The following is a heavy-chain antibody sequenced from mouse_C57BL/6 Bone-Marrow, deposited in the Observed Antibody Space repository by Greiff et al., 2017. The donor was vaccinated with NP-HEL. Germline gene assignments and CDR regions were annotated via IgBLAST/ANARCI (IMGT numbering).Heavy chain of an antibody. Sequence: LVESGAELVKPGASVKLSCKASGYTFTSYWMQWVKQRPGQGLEWIGEIDPSDSYTNYNQKFKGKATLTVDTSSSTAYMQLSSLTSEDSAVYYCARRWSFDYWGQGTTLTVSS. CDR2: IDPSDSYT. J-gene: IGHJ2*01. CDR3: ARRWSFDY. V-gene: IGHV1-50*01. CDR1: GYTFTSYW.